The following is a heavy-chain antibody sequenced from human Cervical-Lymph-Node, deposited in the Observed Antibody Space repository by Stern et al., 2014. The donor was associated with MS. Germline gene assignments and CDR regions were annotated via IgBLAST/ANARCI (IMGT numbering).Heavy chain of an antibody. J-gene: IGHJ6*02. V-gene: IGHV1-69*01. Sequence: QMQLVQSGSEVKKPGSSLRVSCKISGVTLSDCAISWVRQGPGQGLEWMGGFIPLFGTTFYAQKYQGRVTITANESTSTVYMDLSSLRYEDTAVYYCARDNDDNGMDVWGQGTTISVSS. CDR2: FIPLFGTT. CDR3: ARDNDDNGMDV. D-gene: IGHD1-1*01. CDR1: GVTLSDCA.